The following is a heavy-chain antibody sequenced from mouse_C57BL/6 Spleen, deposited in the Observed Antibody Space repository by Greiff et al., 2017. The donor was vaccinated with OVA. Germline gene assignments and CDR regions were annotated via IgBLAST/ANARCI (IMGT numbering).Heavy chain of an antibody. CDR2: INPNNGGT. CDR3: ARSYDGYPYYFDY. Sequence: VQLQQSGPELVKPGASVKIPCKASGYTFTDYNMDWVKQSHGRSLEWIGDINPNNGGTIYNQKFKGKATLTVDKSSSTAYMELRSLTSEDTAAYYCARSYDGYPYYFDYWGQGTTLTVSS. V-gene: IGHV1-18*01. CDR1: GYTFTDYN. D-gene: IGHD2-3*01. J-gene: IGHJ2*01.